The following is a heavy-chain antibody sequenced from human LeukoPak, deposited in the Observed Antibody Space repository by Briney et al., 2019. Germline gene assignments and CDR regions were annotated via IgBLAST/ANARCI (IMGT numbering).Heavy chain of an antibody. J-gene: IGHJ3*02. CDR3: ARDGDYDFWSGYSPLAFDI. V-gene: IGHV1-69*06. CDR1: GGTFSSYA. Sequence: ASVKVSCKASGGTFSSYAISWVRQAPGQGLEWMGGIIPIFGTANYAQKFQGRVTITADKSTSTAYMELSSLRSEDTGVYYCARDGDYDFWSGYSPLAFDIWGQGTMVTVSS. CDR2: IIPIFGTA. D-gene: IGHD3-3*01.